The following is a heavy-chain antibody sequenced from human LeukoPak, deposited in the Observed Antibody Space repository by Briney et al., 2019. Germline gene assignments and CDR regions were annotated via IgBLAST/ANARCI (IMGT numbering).Heavy chain of an antibody. Sequence: GGSLRLSCAASGFTFSSYAMSWVRQAPGKGLEWVSSISSSSSYIYYADSVKGRFTISRDNAKNSLYLQMNSLRAEDTAVYYCARVLTVTTTTRYFDLWGRGTLVTVSS. CDR3: ARVLTVTTTTRYFDL. J-gene: IGHJ2*01. D-gene: IGHD4-11*01. CDR1: GFTFSSYA. CDR2: ISSSSSYI. V-gene: IGHV3-21*01.